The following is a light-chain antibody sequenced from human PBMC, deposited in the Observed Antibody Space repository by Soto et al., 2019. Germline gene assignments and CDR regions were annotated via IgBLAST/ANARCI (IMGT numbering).Light chain of an antibody. J-gene: IGLJ3*02. CDR1: SSDVGGYNF. CDR2: DVS. CDR3: CSYAGSYTWV. Sequence: QSALTQPRSVSGSPGQSVTISCTGTSSDVGGYNFVPWYQQHPGKAPKLMIYDVSKRPSGVPDRFSGSKSGNTASLTISGLQAENAADYYCCSYAGSYTWVFGGGTKLTVL. V-gene: IGLV2-11*01.